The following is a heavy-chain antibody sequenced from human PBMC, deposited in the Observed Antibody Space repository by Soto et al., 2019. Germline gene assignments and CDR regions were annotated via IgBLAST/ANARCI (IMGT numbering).Heavy chain of an antibody. V-gene: IGHV4-31*03. J-gene: IGHJ3*02. CDR2: IYYSGST. D-gene: IGHD3-22*01. CDR1: GGSISSGGYY. Sequence: PSETLSLTCTVSGGSISSGGYYWSWIRQHPGKGLEWIGYIYYSGSTYDNPSLKSRVTISVDTSKNQFSLKLSSVTAADTAVYYCARGAMIVVVITPWAFDIWGQGTMVTVSS. CDR3: ARGAMIVVVITPWAFDI.